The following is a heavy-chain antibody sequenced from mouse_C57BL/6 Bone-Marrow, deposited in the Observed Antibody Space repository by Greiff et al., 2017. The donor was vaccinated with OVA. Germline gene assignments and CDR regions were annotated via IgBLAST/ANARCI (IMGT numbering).Heavy chain of an antibody. CDR3: ASGGGGPAWFAY. CDR2: IWGVGST. CDR1: GFSLTSYG. Sequence: VQRVESGPGLVAPSQSLSITCTVSGFSLTSYGLDWVRQSPGKGLEWLGVIWGVGSTNYNSALKSRLSISKDNSKSQVFLKMNSLQTDDTAMYYCASGGGGPAWFAYWGQGTLVTVSA. D-gene: IGHD1-1*02. J-gene: IGHJ3*01. V-gene: IGHV2-6*01.